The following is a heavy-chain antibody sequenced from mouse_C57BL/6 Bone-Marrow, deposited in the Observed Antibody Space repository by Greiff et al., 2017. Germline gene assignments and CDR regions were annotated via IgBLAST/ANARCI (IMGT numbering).Heavy chain of an antibody. CDR1: GYTFTDYN. CDR3: ARLVLFYAMDY. V-gene: IGHV1-18*01. Sequence: EVHLVESGPELVKPGASVKIPCKASGYTFTDYNMDWVKQSHGKSLEWIGDINPNNGGTIYNQKFKGKATLTVDTSSSTAYMELRSLTSEDTAVYYWARLVLFYAMDYWGQGTSVTVSS. CDR2: INPNNGGT. J-gene: IGHJ4*01. D-gene: IGHD1-1*02.